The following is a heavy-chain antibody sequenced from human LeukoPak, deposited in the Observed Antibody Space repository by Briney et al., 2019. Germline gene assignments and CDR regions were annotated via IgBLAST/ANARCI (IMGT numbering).Heavy chain of an antibody. CDR1: GGSFTDYY. V-gene: IGHV4-34*01. CDR2: VNHSGTT. J-gene: IGHJ5*02. CDR3: ARAYNGYDYP. Sequence: SETQSLTCAVYGGSFTDYYWSWIRQTPGKGLEWIGEVNHSGTTNYNPSLKSRVTISVDTSKNQFSLKVTSVTAADTALYYCARAYNGYDYPWGQGTLVTVAS. D-gene: IGHD5-12*01.